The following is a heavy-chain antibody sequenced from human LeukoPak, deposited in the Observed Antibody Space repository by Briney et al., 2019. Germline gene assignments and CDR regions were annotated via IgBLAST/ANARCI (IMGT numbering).Heavy chain of an antibody. CDR1: GFTVSTTY. CDR2: IYVDGRT. CDR3: ARRGDGGRSFDY. Sequence: PGGSLRLSCAASGFTVSTTYMSWVRQVPGKGLEWVSLIYVDGRTYYADSVKGRFTISRDNSKNTLYLQVNCLRAEDTAVYYCARRGDGGRSFDYWGQGTLVTVSS. J-gene: IGHJ4*02. V-gene: IGHV3-53*01. D-gene: IGHD4-23*01.